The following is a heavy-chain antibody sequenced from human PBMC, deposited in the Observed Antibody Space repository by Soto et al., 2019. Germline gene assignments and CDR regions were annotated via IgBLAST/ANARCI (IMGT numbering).Heavy chain of an antibody. Sequence: SETLSLTCAVSGGSISSSNWWSWVRQPPGKGLEWIGEIYHSGSTNYNPSLKSRVTISVDKSKNQFSLKLSSVTAADTAVYYCVRIRQYYYDSSGYFDYWGQGTLVTVSS. CDR1: GGSISSSNW. CDR2: IYHSGST. CDR3: VRIRQYYYDSSGYFDY. D-gene: IGHD3-22*01. V-gene: IGHV4-4*02. J-gene: IGHJ4*02.